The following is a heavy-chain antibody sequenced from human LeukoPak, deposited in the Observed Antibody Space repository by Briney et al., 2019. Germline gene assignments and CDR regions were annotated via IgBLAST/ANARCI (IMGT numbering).Heavy chain of an antibody. V-gene: IGHV4-39*07. Sequence: NTSETLSLTCTVSGGSISSSSYYWGWIRQPPGKGLEWIGSIYYSGSTYYNPSLKSRVTISVDTSKNQFSLKLSSVTAADTAVYYCARDLGDYAFDIWGQGTMVTVSS. CDR3: ARDLGDYAFDI. CDR2: IYYSGST. CDR1: GGSISSSSYY. D-gene: IGHD1-26*01. J-gene: IGHJ3*02.